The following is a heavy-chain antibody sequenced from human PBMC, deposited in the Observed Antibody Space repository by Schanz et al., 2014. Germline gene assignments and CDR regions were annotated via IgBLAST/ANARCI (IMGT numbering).Heavy chain of an antibody. D-gene: IGHD1-1*01. Sequence: EVQLVESGGGLVQPGGSLRLSCAASGFTFSSYAMSWVRQAPGMGLEWVSAISGRDGTIYYADSVKGRFTISRDNAKNSLYLEMNSLRAEDTALYYCARDRRNADLDYWGQGTLVTVSS. CDR2: ISGRDGTI. CDR1: GFTFSSYA. J-gene: IGHJ4*02. V-gene: IGHV3-23*04. CDR3: ARDRRNADLDY.